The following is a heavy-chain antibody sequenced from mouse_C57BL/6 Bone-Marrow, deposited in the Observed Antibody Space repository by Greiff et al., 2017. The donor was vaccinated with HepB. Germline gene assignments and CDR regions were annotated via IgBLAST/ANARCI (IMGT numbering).Heavy chain of an antibody. D-gene: IGHD2-5*01. CDR3: TRRNSNYNWYFDV. CDR1: GYTFTSYW. V-gene: IGHV1-5*01. CDR2: IYPGNSDT. J-gene: IGHJ1*03. Sequence: VQLQQSGTVLARPGASVKMSCKTSGYTFTSYWMHWVKQRPGQGLEWIGAIYPGNSDTSYNQKFTGKAKLTAVTSASTAYMELSSLTNEDSAVYYCTRRNSNYNWYFDVWGTGTTVTVSS.